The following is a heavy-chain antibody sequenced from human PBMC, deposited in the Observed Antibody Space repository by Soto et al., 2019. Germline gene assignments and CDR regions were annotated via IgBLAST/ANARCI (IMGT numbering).Heavy chain of an antibody. CDR3: ARVPQGYGSGSYYRLYNWFDP. CDR1: GGTFSSYA. V-gene: IGHV1-69*13. J-gene: IGHJ5*02. D-gene: IGHD3-10*01. Sequence: ASVKVSCKASGGTFSSYAISWVRQAPGQGLEWMGGIIPIFGTANYAQKFQGRVTITADESTSTAYMELSSLRSEDTAVYYCARVPQGYGSGSYYRLYNWFDPWGQGTLVTVSS. CDR2: IIPIFGTA.